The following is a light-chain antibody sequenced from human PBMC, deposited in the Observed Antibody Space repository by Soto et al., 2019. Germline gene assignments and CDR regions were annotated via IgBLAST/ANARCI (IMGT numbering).Light chain of an antibody. V-gene: IGLV3-9*01. CDR3: QVWYTNTHVL. CDR1: NIAPKK. Sequence: SYELTQAPSVSVALGQTATITCGGNNIAPKKVHWYQQKPGQAPVMVIYRDRNRPSGIPERFSGSNSGNTATLTTSRAQAGDEADYYCQVWYTNTHVLFGEVTKVTVL. CDR2: RDR. J-gene: IGLJ3*02.